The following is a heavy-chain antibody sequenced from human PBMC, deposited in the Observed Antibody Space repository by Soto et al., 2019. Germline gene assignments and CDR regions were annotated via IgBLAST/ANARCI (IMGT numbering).Heavy chain of an antibody. CDR2: ISYDGSNK. J-gene: IGHJ4*02. V-gene: IGHV3-30*18. D-gene: IGHD2-15*01. CDR1: GFTFSSYG. Sequence: GGSLRLSCAASGFTFSSYGMHWVRQAPGKGLEWVAVISYDGSNKYYADSVKGRFTISRDNSKNTLYLQMNSLRAEDTAVYYCAKVFDVTYREETPPTAPVDYWGQGTLVTVSS. CDR3: AKVFDVTYREETPPTAPVDY.